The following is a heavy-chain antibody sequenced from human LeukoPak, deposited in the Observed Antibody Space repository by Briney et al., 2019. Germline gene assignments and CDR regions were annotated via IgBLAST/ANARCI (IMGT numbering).Heavy chain of an antibody. J-gene: IGHJ4*02. CDR3: ARASDILTGYPFDY. CDR2: IYYSGST. V-gene: IGHV4-61*01. CDR1: GGSFSSVSHY. D-gene: IGHD3-9*01. Sequence: SETLSLTCTVSGGSFSSVSHYWRWLRQPPGKGLEWIGYIYYSGSTNYNPSLKSRITISVDTSKNQFSLKLSSVTAADTAVYYCARASDILTGYPFDYWGQGTLVTVSS.